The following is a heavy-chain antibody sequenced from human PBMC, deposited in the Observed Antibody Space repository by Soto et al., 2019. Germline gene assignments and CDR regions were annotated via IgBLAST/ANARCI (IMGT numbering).Heavy chain of an antibody. Sequence: EVQLVESGGGLVQPGRSLRLSCAASGFTFDDYAMHWVRQAPGKGLEWVSGVSWNSGSEGYADSVKGRFTISRDNVNNSLHLQMNSLEPEDTAVYFCASSRGRGDFWSGYVAFEIWGQGTMVTVS. J-gene: IGHJ3*02. CDR1: GFTFDDYA. D-gene: IGHD3-3*01. CDR2: VSWNSGSE. V-gene: IGHV3-9*01. CDR3: ASSRGRGDFWSGYVAFEI.